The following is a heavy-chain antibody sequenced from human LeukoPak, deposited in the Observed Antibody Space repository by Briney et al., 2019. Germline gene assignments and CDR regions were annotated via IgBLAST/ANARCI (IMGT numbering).Heavy chain of an antibody. CDR3: ARDLYWVYAQDGYFDY. Sequence: GGSLRLSCAASGFTFSSYSMNWVRQAPGKGLEWVSSISSSSSYIYYADSVKGRFTISRDNAKNSLYLQMNSLRAEDTALYYCARDLYWVYAQDGYFDYWGQGTLVTVSS. CDR1: GFTFSSYS. D-gene: IGHD2-8*01. J-gene: IGHJ4*02. CDR2: ISSSSSYI. V-gene: IGHV3-21*04.